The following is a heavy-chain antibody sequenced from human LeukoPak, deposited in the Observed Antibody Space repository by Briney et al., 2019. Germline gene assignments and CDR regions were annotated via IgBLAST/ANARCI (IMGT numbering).Heavy chain of an antibody. J-gene: IGHJ4*02. CDR3: ARGCSSTSCYLYY. V-gene: IGHV3-21*01. CDR1: GFTFSSYS. CDR2: ISSSSSYI. Sequence: GGSLRLSCAASGFTFSSYSMNWVRQAPGKGLEWVSSISSSSSYIDYADSVKGRFTISRDNAKNSLYLQMNSLRAEDTAVYYCARGCSSTSCYLYYWGQGTLVTVSS. D-gene: IGHD2-2*01.